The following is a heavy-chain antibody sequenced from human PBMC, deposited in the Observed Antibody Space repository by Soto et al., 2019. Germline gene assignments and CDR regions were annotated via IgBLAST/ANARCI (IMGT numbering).Heavy chain of an antibody. CDR3: ATSRHVPQGIAAAGTDYYYYGMDV. V-gene: IGHV1-24*01. CDR1: GYTLTELS. J-gene: IGHJ6*02. CDR2: FDPEDGET. D-gene: IGHD6-13*01. Sequence: GASVKVSCKVSGYTLTELSMHWVRRAPGKGLEWMGGFDPEDGETIYAQKFQGRVTMTEDTSTDTAYMELSSLRSEDTAVYYCATSRHVPQGIAAAGTDYYYYGMDVWGQGTTVTVSS.